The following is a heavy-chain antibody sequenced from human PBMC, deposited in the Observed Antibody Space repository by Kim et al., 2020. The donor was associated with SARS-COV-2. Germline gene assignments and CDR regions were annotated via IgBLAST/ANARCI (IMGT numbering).Heavy chain of an antibody. D-gene: IGHD3-16*01. CDR1: GGSISSSSYY. CDR3: ARPGGGIDY. V-gene: IGHV4-39*01. J-gene: IGHJ4*02. Sequence: SETLSLTCTVSGGSISSSSYYWGWIRQPPGKGLEWIGSIYYSGSTYYNPSLKSRVTISVDTSKNQFSLKLSSVTAADTAVYYCARPGGGIDYWGQGTLVTVS. CDR2: IYYSGST.